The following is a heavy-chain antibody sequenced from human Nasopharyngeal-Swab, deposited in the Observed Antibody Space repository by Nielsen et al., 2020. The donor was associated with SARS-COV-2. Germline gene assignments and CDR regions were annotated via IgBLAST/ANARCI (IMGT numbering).Heavy chain of an antibody. CDR3: TTVDYDFWSGYYPDYYYHYMDV. D-gene: IGHD3-3*01. Sequence: GESLKISCAASGFTFSNAWMSWVRQAPGKGLEWVGRIKSKTDGGTTDYAAPVKGRFTISRDDSKNTLYLQMNSLKTEDTAVYYCTTVDYDFWSGYYPDYYYHYMDVWGKGTTVTVSS. J-gene: IGHJ6*03. V-gene: IGHV3-15*01. CDR1: GFTFSNAW. CDR2: IKSKTDGGTT.